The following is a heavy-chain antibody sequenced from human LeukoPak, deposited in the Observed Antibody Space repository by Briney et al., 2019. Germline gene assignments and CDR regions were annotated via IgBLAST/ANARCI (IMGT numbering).Heavy chain of an antibody. V-gene: IGHV3-33*08. CDR2: ISHDAKST. D-gene: IGHD5-18*01. J-gene: IGHJ3*02. Sequence: PGGSLRLSCAASGFTFSSYGMHWVRQVPGKGLEWVTVISHDAKSTYHVDSVKGRFTISRDNAKNSLYLQMNSLRAEDTAVYYCARDRQLWLKRAFDIWGQGTMVTVSS. CDR3: ARDRQLWLKRAFDI. CDR1: GFTFSSYG.